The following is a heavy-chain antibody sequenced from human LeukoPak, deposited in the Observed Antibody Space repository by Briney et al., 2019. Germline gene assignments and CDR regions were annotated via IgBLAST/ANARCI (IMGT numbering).Heavy chain of an antibody. Sequence: PSETLSLTCTVSGGSISSYYWSWIRQPAGKGLEWIGRIYTSGSTNYNPSLKSRVTMSVDTSKNQFSLKLSSVTAADTAAYYCARESSSSSGMARWGFDYWGQGTLVTVSS. CDR1: GGSISSYY. D-gene: IGHD6-6*01. J-gene: IGHJ4*02. CDR3: ARESSSSSGMARWGFDY. CDR2: IYTSGST. V-gene: IGHV4-4*07.